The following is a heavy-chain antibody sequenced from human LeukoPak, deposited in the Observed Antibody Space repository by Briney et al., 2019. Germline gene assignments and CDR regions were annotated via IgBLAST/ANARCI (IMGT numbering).Heavy chain of an antibody. D-gene: IGHD1-1*01. Sequence: SVKVSCKASGFTFTSSAVQWVRQARGQGLEWIGWIVVGSGNTNYAQKFQERVTTNRDMSTSTAYMELSSLRSEDTAVYYCATDDVTTGTKTALGYWGQGTLVTVSS. CDR3: ATDDVTTGTKTALGY. V-gene: IGHV1-58*01. CDR2: IVVGSGNT. CDR1: GFTFTSSA. J-gene: IGHJ4*02.